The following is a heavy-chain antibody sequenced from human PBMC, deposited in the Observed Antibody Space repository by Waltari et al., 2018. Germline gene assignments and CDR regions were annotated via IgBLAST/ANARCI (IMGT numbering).Heavy chain of an antibody. CDR3: ARDHTYRIDY. Sequence: EVQLVESGGGLVQPGGSLRLSCAAPGFHLTSYWMHWVRHAPGKGPVGVSRIKGDGSSPTYVDSVKGRFTISTDSAQNTMYLQMNSLRVDDTAVYYCARDHTYRIDYWGQGTPVTVSS. J-gene: IGHJ4*02. CDR2: IKGDGSSP. CDR1: GFHLTSYW. V-gene: IGHV3-74*01.